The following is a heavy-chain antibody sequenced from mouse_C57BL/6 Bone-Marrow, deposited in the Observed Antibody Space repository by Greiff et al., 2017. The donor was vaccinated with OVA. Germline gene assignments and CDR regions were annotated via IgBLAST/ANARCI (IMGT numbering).Heavy chain of an antibody. CDR2: LSPGNSDP. CDR3: TAYDGYYLAGFAD. D-gene: IGHD2-3*01. CDR1: GYTFTRYW. Sequence: EVKLMESGTVLARPGASVKMSCKTSGYTFTRYWMHWVKQRPGPGLEWLGALSPGNSDPSSNQKFKGKATLTAVPSASTAYMELSSLTKEDAAVYYDTAYDGYYLAGFADWGQGTLVTVSA. J-gene: IGHJ3*01. V-gene: IGHV1-5*01.